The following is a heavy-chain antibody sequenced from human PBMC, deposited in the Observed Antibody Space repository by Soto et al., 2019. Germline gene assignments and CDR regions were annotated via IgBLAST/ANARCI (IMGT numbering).Heavy chain of an antibody. CDR3: ARSAETLGYCSGGSCFYFDY. CDR2: IIPIFGTA. V-gene: IGHV1-69*01. J-gene: IGHJ4*02. CDR1: GGTFSSYA. D-gene: IGHD2-15*01. Sequence: QVQLVQSGAEVKKPGSSVKVSCKASGGTFSSYAISWVRQAPGQGLEWMGGIIPIFGTANYAQKFQGRVTITADESTSKAYMELSSLRSEDTAVYYCARSAETLGYCSGGSCFYFDYWGQGTLVTVSS.